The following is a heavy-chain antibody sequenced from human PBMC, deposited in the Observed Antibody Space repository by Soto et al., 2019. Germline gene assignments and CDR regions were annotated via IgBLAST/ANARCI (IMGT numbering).Heavy chain of an antibody. CDR1: GGTFSSYA. CDR3: ARDLKRYYDSSGYGYYYYGMDV. Sequence: QVQLVQSGAEVKKPGSSVKVSCKASGGTFSSYAISWVRQAPGQGLEWMGGIIPIFGTANYAQQFQGRVTITADESTSTGCMELSRLRFDDTAVYYCARDLKRYYDSSGYGYYYYGMDVWGQGTTVTVSS. D-gene: IGHD3-22*01. V-gene: IGHV1-69*01. CDR2: IIPIFGTA. J-gene: IGHJ6*02.